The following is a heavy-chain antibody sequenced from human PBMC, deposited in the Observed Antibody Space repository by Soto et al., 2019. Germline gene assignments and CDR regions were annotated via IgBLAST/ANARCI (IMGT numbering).Heavy chain of an antibody. Sequence: PSETLSLTCAVSGGSLSSSSWWGWVRQPPGKTLEWLGEIFYSGSTKYNPSLNSRVTISADQSKNDFSLRLSSVTAADTAVYYCVHHGGVPYYHDFWGQGMLVTVSS. D-gene: IGHD2-8*01. CDR1: GGSLSSSSW. J-gene: IGHJ4*02. V-gene: IGHV4-4*02. CDR2: IFYSGST. CDR3: VHHGGVPYYHDF.